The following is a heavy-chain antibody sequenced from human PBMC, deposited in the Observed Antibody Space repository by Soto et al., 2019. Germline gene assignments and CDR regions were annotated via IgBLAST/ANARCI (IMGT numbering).Heavy chain of an antibody. J-gene: IGHJ6*03. Sequence: QVQLVQSGAEVKKPGSSVKVSCKASGGTFSSYTITWVRQAPGQGLEWLGRIIPILGIANYAQKFQGRVTITADKSTSTAYMELSSLRAEDPAVCYCASDRRFVSRAHYDYYMDVWGKGTTVTVSS. V-gene: IGHV1-69*02. D-gene: IGHD3-16*01. CDR3: ASDRRFVSRAHYDYYMDV. CDR2: IIPILGIA. CDR1: GGTFSSYT.